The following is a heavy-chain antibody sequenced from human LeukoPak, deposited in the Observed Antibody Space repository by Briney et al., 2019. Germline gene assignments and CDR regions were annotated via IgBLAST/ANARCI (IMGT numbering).Heavy chain of an antibody. CDR2: ISYDGSNK. Sequence: GGFLRLSCAASGFTFSSYAMHWVRQAPGKGLEWVAVISYDGSNKYYADSVKGRFTISRDNSKNTLYLQMNSLRAEDTAVYYCARGPSGYHNTGGQGTLVTVSS. J-gene: IGHJ4*02. CDR1: GFTFSSYA. D-gene: IGHD5-12*01. V-gene: IGHV3-30*14. CDR3: ARGPSGYHNT.